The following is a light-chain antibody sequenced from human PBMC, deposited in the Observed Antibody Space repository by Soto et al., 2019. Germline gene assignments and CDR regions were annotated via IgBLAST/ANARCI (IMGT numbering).Light chain of an antibody. V-gene: IGKV3-20*01. CDR2: GAS. Sequence: ESVLTQSPGTLSLSPGEKATLSCRASQSVSSSYLAWYQQKPGQAPRLLIYGASSRATGIPDRFSGSGSGTDFTFTVSRLEPEDFAVYYCQQFGSSSGTFGQGTKV. CDR3: QQFGSSSGT. J-gene: IGKJ1*01. CDR1: QSVSSSY.